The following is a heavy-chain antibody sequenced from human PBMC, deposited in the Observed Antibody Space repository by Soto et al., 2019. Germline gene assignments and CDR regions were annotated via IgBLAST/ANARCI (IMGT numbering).Heavy chain of an antibody. D-gene: IGHD3-22*01. CDR2: ISAYNGNT. J-gene: IGHJ5*02. CDR1: GYTFTSYG. CDR3: ARVAYYYDSSGYYYP. Sequence: ASVKVSCKASGYTFTSYGISWVRQAPGQGLEWMGWISAYNGNTNYAQKLQGRVTMTTDTSTSTAYMELRSLRSDDTAVYYCARVAYYYDSSGYYYPWGQGTLVTVSS. V-gene: IGHV1-18*01.